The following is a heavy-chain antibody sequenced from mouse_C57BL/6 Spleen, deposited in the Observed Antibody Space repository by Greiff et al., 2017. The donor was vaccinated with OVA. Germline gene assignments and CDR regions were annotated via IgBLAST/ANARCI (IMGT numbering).Heavy chain of an antibody. V-gene: IGHV1-4*01. CDR1: GYTFTSYT. D-gene: IGHD3-3*01. CDR3: ARGGLERRFDY. CDR2: INPSCGYT. Sequence: VQLQQSGAELARPGASVKMSCKASGYTFTSYTMHWVKQRPGQGLEWIGYINPSCGYTKYNQKFTDKATLTADKSSSTAYMQLRSLTSEDTAVYYCARGGLERRFDYWGQGTTVTVST. J-gene: IGHJ2*01.